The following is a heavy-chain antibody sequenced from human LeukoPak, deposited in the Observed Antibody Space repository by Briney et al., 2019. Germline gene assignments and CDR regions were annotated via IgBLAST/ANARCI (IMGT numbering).Heavy chain of an antibody. CDR1: GVSFSGYY. Sequence: SETLSLTCAVYGVSFSGYYWSWIRQPPGKGLEWIGEINHSGSTNYNPSLKSRVTISVDTSKNQFSLKLSSVTAADTAVYYCARDLADYGEPFDYWGQGTLVTVSS. CDR2: INHSGST. CDR3: ARDLADYGEPFDY. D-gene: IGHD4-17*01. J-gene: IGHJ4*02. V-gene: IGHV4-34*01.